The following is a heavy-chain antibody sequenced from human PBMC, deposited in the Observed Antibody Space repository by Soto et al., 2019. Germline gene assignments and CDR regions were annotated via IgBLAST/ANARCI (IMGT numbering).Heavy chain of an antibody. CDR2: IGYDGSIK. CDR3: ASDPYSGSYG. D-gene: IGHD1-26*01. Sequence: GGSLRLSCAASGVTFGNYAMNWVRQAPGKGLEWVAVIGYDGSIKDCADSVKGRFTISRDNAKNSLYLQMNSLRAEDTAVYYCASDPYSGSYGWGQGTLVTVSS. CDR1: GVTFGNYA. J-gene: IGHJ4*02. V-gene: IGHV3-30-3*01.